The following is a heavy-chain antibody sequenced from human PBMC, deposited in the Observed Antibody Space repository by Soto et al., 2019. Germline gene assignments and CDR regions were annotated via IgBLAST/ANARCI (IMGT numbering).Heavy chain of an antibody. D-gene: IGHD6-13*01. J-gene: IGHJ4*02. V-gene: IGHV3-11*05. CDR1: GFTFSDYY. CDR2: ISSSSSYT. Sequence: QVQLVESGGGLVKPGGSLRLSCAASGFTFSDYYMSWIRQAPGKGLEWVSYISSSSSYTNYADSVKGRFTISRDNAKNSLYLQMNSLRAEDTAVYYCARVSCSSCPFDYWGQGTLVTVSS. CDR3: ARVSCSSCPFDY.